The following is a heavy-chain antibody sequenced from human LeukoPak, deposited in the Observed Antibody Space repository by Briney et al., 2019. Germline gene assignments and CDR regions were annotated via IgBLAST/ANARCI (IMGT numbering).Heavy chain of an antibody. D-gene: IGHD3-16*02. CDR2: INHSGST. J-gene: IGHJ4*02. V-gene: IGHV4-34*01. Sequence: PSETLSLTCAVYGGSFSGYYWSWIRQPPGKGLEWIGEINHSGSTNYNPSLKSRVTISVDTSKNQFSLKLRSVTAADTAVYYCARGRPPYDYVWGSYRHRYFDYWGQGTLVTVSS. CDR3: ARGRPPYDYVWGSYRHRYFDY. CDR1: GGSFSGYY.